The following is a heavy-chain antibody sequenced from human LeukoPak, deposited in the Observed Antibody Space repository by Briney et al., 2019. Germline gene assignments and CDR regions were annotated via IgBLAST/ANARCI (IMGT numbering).Heavy chain of an antibody. CDR3: ARAHSSGWYVGDY. CDR2: ISGHNGNT. Sequence: ASVKVSCKASGYTFSSFDISWVRQAPGQGLEWMGWISGHNGNTKYAQKFEGRVTMTTDTSTSIAYMELRSLKSDDTAVYYCARAHSSGWYVGDYWGQGTLVTV. CDR1: GYTFSSFD. J-gene: IGHJ4*02. V-gene: IGHV1-18*01. D-gene: IGHD6-19*01.